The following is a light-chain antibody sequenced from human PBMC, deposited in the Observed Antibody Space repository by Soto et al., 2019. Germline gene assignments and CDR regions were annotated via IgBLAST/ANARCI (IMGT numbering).Light chain of an antibody. CDR2: EVT. V-gene: IGLV2-14*01. CDR3: SSYTSSDTWV. J-gene: IGLJ3*02. Sequence: QSVLTQPASVSGSPGQSITISCTGTSSDFGGYNYVSWYQQHPGQVPKLTIYEVTNRPSGVSSRFSGSKSGNTASLTISGLPDEDEADYYCSSYTSSDTWVFGGGTKLTVL. CDR1: SSDFGGYNY.